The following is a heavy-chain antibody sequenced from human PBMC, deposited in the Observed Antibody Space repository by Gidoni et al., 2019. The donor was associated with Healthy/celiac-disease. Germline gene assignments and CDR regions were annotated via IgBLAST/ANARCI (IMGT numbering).Heavy chain of an antibody. Sequence: QVQLQQWGAGLLKPSETLSLTCAVYGGSFSGYYWSWIRQPPGKGLEWIGEINHSGSTNYNPSLKSRVTISVDTSKNQFSLKLSSVTAADTAVYYCAGSRLRWRYYFDYWGQGTLVTVSS. CDR2: INHSGST. J-gene: IGHJ4*02. D-gene: IGHD4-17*01. CDR1: GGSFSGYY. V-gene: IGHV4-34*01. CDR3: AGSRLRWRYYFDY.